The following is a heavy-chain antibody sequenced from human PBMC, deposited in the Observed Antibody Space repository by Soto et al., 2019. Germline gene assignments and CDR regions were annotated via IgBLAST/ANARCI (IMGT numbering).Heavy chain of an antibody. CDR1: GFTLSNYA. D-gene: IGHD3-16*01. CDR2: ISSDSRYI. J-gene: IGHJ6*02. CDR3: ASIKLVEFFFINIDVYDMDV. Sequence: EVQLVESGGGLVQPGGSLRLSCAASGFTLSNYAVNWVRQAPGKGLEWVSYISSDSRYIYYGDSVKGPFTISRDNARNSVYLQMNSMRDEDTAVYYCASIKLVEFFFINIDVYDMDVWGQGTPVTVSS. V-gene: IGHV3-48*02.